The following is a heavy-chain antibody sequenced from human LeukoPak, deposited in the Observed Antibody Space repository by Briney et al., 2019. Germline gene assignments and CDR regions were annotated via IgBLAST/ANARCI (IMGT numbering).Heavy chain of an antibody. CDR1: GGSFSGYY. D-gene: IGHD2-8*01. CDR3: ARTKGISWFDP. J-gene: IGHJ5*02. Sequence: PSETLSLTCAVYGGSFSGYYWSWIRQPPGKGLEWIGEINHSGSTNYNPSLKSRVTISVDTSKNQFSLKLSSVTAADTAVYYYARTKGISWFDPWGQGTLVTVSS. CDR2: INHSGST. V-gene: IGHV4-34*01.